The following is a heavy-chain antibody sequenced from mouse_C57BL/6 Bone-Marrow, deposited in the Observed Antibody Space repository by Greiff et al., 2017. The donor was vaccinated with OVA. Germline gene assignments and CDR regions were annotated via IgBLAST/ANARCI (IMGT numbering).Heavy chain of an antibody. D-gene: IGHD2-5*01. V-gene: IGHV1-62-2*01. CDR3: ARHEEGYYSNYLYYYAMDY. Sequence: VQLQQSGAELVKPGASVKLSCKASGYTFTEYTIHWVKQRSGQGLEWIGWFYPGSGSIKYNEKFKDKATLTADKSSSTVYMERSRLTSEDSAVYFCARHEEGYYSNYLYYYAMDYWGQGTSVTVSA. CDR2: FYPGSGSI. CDR1: GYTFTEYT. J-gene: IGHJ4*01.